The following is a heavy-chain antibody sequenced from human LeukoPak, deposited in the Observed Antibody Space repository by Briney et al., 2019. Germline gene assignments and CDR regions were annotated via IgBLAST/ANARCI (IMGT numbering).Heavy chain of an antibody. J-gene: IGHJ3*02. V-gene: IGHV1-58*02. CDR3: ARALGSVVIMSMDTVDM. CDR1: GFTFTSSA. D-gene: IGHD3-22*01. Sequence: GASVKVSCKASGFTFTSSAMQWVRQARGQRLEWIGWVVVGSGNTNYAQKFQERVTITRDMSTSTAYMELSSLRSDDTGVYYCARALGSVVIMSMDTVDMWGQGTMVTVSS. CDR2: VVVGSGNT.